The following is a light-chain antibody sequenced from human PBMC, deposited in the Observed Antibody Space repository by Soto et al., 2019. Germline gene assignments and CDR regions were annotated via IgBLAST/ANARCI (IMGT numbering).Light chain of an antibody. V-gene: IGKV3-15*01. CDR1: ESVSRN. CDR2: DAS. J-gene: IGKJ5*01. CDR3: QQYNSWPPIT. Sequence: EVVLTHSPATLSGXSXXXXTXXXMASESVSRNLAWYQQKPGQAPRLLIYDASTRATGIPDRFSGGGSGTEFALTISSLQSEDFVVYYCQQYNSWPPITFGQGTRLEIK.